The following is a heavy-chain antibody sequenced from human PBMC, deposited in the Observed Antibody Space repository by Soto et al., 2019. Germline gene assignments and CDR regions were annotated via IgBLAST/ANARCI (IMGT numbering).Heavy chain of an antibody. J-gene: IGHJ4*02. V-gene: IGHV3-48*01. Sequence: PWGSLRLSCAASGFTFSSYSMNWVRQAPGKGLEWVSYISSSSSTIYYADSVKGRFTISRDNAKNTLYLQMNSLRAEDTAVYYCAKEVGYAWWLLDYWGQGTLVTVSS. CDR1: GFTFSSYS. D-gene: IGHD5-12*01. CDR3: AKEVGYAWWLLDY. CDR2: ISSSSSTI.